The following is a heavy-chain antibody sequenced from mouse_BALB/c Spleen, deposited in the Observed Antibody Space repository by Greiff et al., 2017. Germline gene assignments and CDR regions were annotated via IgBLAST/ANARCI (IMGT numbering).Heavy chain of an antibody. CDR2: IDPANGNT. V-gene: IGHV14-3*02. J-gene: IGHJ4*01. CDR1: GFNITDSY. D-gene: IGHD2-10*01. CDR3: ARGGAYYGNYGAMDY. Sequence: EVKLMESGAELVKPGASVKLSCTASGFNITDSYMHWVKQRPEQGLEWIGRIDPANGNTKYDPKFQGKATITADTSSNTAYLQLSSLTSEDTAVYYCARGGAYYGNYGAMDYWGQGTSVTVSS.